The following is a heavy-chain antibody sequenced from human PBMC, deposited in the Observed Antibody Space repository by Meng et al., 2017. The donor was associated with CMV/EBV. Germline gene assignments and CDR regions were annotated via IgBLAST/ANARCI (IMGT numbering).Heavy chain of an antibody. Sequence: GESLKISCAASGFTFSSYSMNWVRQAPGKGLEWVSSISSSSYIYYADSVKGRFTISRDNAKNSLYLQMNSLRAEDTAVYYCARVGVPYYYYGMDVWGQGTTVTVSS. CDR2: ISSSSYI. CDR3: ARVGVPYYYYGMDV. J-gene: IGHJ6*02. V-gene: IGHV3-21*01. D-gene: IGHD3-16*01. CDR1: GFTFSSYS.